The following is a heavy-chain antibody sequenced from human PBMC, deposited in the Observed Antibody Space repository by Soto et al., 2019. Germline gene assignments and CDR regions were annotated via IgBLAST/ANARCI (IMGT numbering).Heavy chain of an antibody. CDR3: AKDGSYSNSPHWFDS. V-gene: IGHV3-23*01. CDR1: EFTFSTYV. J-gene: IGHJ5*01. Sequence: GGSLRLSCAASEFTFSTYVMTWVRQAPGKGLEWVSSISGSGGSKYYTDSVKGRFTISRDNSKNTLYLQMNSLRAEGTALYYCAKDGSYSNSPHWFDSWGQGTLVTVSS. CDR2: ISGSGGSK. D-gene: IGHD6-13*01.